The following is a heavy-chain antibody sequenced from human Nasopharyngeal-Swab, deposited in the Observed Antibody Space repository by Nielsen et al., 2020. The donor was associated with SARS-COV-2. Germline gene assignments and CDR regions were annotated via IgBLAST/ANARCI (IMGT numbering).Heavy chain of an antibody. CDR1: GYTFTGYY. D-gene: IGHD6-19*01. CDR3: ARDRSYSSGGEHWFDP. J-gene: IGHJ5*02. CDR2: INPNSGGT. Sequence: ASVKVSCKASGYTFTGYYMRWVRQAPGQGLEWMGWINPNSGGTNYAQKFQGRVTMTRDTSISTAYMELSRLRSDDTAVYYCARDRSYSSGGEHWFDPWGQGTLVTVSS. V-gene: IGHV1-2*02.